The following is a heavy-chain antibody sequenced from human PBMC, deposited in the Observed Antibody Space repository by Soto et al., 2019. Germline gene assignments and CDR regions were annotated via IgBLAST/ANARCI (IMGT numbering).Heavy chain of an antibody. J-gene: IGHJ6*02. CDR1: GFSFTNYA. Sequence: PVGSLRLSCAASGFSFTNYAVHWVRQAPGKGLEWVALISYDGSDQYYADSVKGRFAISRDNSKNTLYLQMNSLRVEDTALYYCARNDYDSSAYYGSYYNGMDVWGQGTTVTVSS. V-gene: IGHV3-30*09. CDR3: ARNDYDSSAYYGSYYNGMDV. CDR2: ISYDGSDQ. D-gene: IGHD3-22*01.